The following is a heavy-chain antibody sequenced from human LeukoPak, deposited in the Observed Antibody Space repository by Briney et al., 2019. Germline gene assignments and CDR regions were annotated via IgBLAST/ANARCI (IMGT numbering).Heavy chain of an antibody. CDR2: ISGSGGST. V-gene: IGHV3-23*01. D-gene: IGHD3-10*01. CDR3: AKDPTMGGSYYGMDV. J-gene: IGHJ6*02. CDR1: GFAFNNYV. Sequence: PGGSLRLSCAASGFAFNNYVMSWVRQAPGKGLEWVSSISGSGGSTYYTDSVKGRFTISRDNSKNTLYLQMNSLRAEDTAVYYCAKDPTMGGSYYGMDVWGRGTTVTVSS.